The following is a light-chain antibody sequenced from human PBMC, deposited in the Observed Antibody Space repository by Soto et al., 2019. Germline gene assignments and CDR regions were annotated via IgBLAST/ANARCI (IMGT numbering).Light chain of an antibody. V-gene: IGKV3-20*01. CDR1: QSVINY. J-gene: IGKJ2*03. CDR3: HQYGSSHS. Sequence: EVELTQSPGTLSLSPGERATLSCRASQSVINYLGWYQQKPGQAPRLLIYGVSSRATGIPDRFSGSGSGTDFTLTISRLDPEDFAVYYCHQYGSSHSFGQGTKLEIK. CDR2: GVS.